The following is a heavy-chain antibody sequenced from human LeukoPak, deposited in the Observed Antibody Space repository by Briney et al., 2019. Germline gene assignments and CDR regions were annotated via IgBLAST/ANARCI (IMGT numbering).Heavy chain of an antibody. V-gene: IGHV4-59*01. D-gene: IGHD5-18*01. CDR3: ARFVTDTALWFDP. J-gene: IGHJ5*02. CDR2: IYYSGST. CDR1: GGSISSYY. Sequence: SETLSLTCTVSGGSISSYYWSWIRQPPGKGLEWIGYIYYSGSTNYNPSLKSRVTISVDTSKNQFSLKLSSVTAADTAVYYCARFVTDTALWFDPWGQGTLVTVSS.